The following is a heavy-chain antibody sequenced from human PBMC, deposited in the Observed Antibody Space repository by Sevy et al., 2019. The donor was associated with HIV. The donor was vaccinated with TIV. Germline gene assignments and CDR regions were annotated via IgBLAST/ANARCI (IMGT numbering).Heavy chain of an antibody. CDR3: AKLVVPAAIYYYYYMDV. CDR1: GFTFSSYG. V-gene: IGHV3-30*02. CDR2: IRYDGSNK. D-gene: IGHD2-2*01. Sequence: GGSLRLSCAASGFTFSSYGMHWVRQAPGKGLEWVAFIRYDGSNKYYADSVKGRFTISRDNSKNTLYLQMNSLRAEDTAMYYCAKLVVPAAIYYYYYMDVWGKGTTVTVSS. J-gene: IGHJ6*03.